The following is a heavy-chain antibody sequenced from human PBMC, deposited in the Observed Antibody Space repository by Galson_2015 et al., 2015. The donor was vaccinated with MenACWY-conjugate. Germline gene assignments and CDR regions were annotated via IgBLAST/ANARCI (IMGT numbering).Heavy chain of an antibody. J-gene: IGHJ3*02. CDR1: GFTFSSHA. CDR3: AKEGSYYDSSGQYEGAFDI. CDR2: IRGSGGST. Sequence: SLRLSCAASGFTFSSHAMSWVRQAPGKGLEWVSAIRGSGGSTYYADSVKGRFTISRDNSKNTLYLQMNSLRAEDTAVYYCAKEGSYYDSSGQYEGAFDIWGQGTMVTVSS. V-gene: IGHV3-23*01. D-gene: IGHD3-22*01.